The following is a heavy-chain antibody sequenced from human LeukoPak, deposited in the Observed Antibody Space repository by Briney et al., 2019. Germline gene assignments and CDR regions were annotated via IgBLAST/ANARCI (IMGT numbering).Heavy chain of an antibody. CDR3: ARGGTDLTDYYNPPDAFDI. J-gene: IGHJ3*02. V-gene: IGHV1-18*01. D-gene: IGHD3-9*01. CDR1: GGTFSSYA. Sequence: ASVKVSCKASGGTFSSYAITWVRQAPGQGLEWMGWISTYNGNTNYAQNLQGRVTMTTDTSTSTAYMELRSLRSDDTAVYYCARGGTDLTDYYNPPDAFDIWGQGTTVTVSS. CDR2: ISTYNGNT.